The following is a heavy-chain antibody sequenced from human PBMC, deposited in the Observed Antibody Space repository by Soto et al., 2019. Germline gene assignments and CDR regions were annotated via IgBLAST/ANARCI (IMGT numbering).Heavy chain of an antibody. V-gene: IGHV3-23*01. J-gene: IGHJ3*02. CDR2: ISGGGST. D-gene: IGHD2-15*01. CDR3: VRGELEIVVVVGATPPFDI. CDR1: GFTFSRYS. Sequence: PGGSLRLSCEASGFTFSRYSMAWVRQAPGKGLEWVSGISGGGSTYYADSVKGRFAISRDNSKDTVYLQMHSPRAEDTALYYCVRGELEIVVVVGATPPFDIWGQGTMVTVSS.